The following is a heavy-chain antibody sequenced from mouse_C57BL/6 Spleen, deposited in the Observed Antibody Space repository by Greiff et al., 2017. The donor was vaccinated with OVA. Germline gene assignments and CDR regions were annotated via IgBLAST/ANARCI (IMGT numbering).Heavy chain of an antibody. CDR2: IHPNSGST. D-gene: IGHD1-1*01. Sequence: QVQLQQPGAELVKPGASVKLSCKASGYTFTSYWMHWVKQRPGQGLEWIGMIHPNSGSTNYNEKFKSKATLTVDKSSSTAYMQLSSLTSEDSAVYYCARVTTLVASYYFDYWGQGTTLTVSS. CDR3: ARVTTLVASYYFDY. V-gene: IGHV1-64*01. CDR1: GYTFTSYW. J-gene: IGHJ2*01.